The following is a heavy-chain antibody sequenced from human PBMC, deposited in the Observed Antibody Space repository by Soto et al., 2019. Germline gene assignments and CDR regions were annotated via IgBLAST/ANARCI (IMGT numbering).Heavy chain of an antibody. CDR2: MHYSGTT. J-gene: IGHJ5*02. D-gene: IGHD3-22*01. Sequence: PSETLSHSCTVSGDSMSNGAYYWSWIRQHQRKGLEWIAYMHYSGTTYYNPSLRSRVTISLDTSKNQFSLKLSSVTAADTAVYYCARYYYDPGRYSTWFAPWGQGTLVTVS. CDR3: ARYYYDPGRYSTWFAP. V-gene: IGHV4-31*03. CDR1: GDSMSNGAYY.